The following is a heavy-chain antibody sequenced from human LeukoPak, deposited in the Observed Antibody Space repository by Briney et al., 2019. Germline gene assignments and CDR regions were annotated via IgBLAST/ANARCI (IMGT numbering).Heavy chain of an antibody. Sequence: SVKVSCKASGGTFSSYAISWVRQAPGQGLEWMGGIIPIFGTANYAQKFQGRVTITADESTSTAYMELSSLRSEDTAVYYCAREIAAAGMGLDYWGQGTLVTASS. J-gene: IGHJ4*02. CDR1: GGTFSSYA. CDR3: AREIAAAGMGLDY. D-gene: IGHD6-13*01. V-gene: IGHV1-69*13. CDR2: IIPIFGTA.